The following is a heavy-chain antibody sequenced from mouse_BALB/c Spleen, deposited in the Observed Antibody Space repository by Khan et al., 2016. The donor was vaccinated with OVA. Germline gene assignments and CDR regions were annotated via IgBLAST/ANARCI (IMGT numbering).Heavy chain of an antibody. CDR3: ASHLTGSFAY. J-gene: IGHJ3*01. D-gene: IGHD4-1*01. Sequence: EVELVESGGDLVKPGGSLKLPFAASGFGFSSYSMSWFPQPPNKRLGWVATLISGGIYTYYPDIVKGRFTISRDNAKNTLYLQMSSLKSEDTAMYYCASHLTGSFAYWGQGTLVTVSA. CDR2: LISGGIYT. V-gene: IGHV5-6*01. CDR1: GFGFSSYS.